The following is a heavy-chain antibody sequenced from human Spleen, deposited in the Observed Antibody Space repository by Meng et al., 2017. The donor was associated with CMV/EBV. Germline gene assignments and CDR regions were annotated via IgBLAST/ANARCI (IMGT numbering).Heavy chain of an antibody. CDR2: ISAGGGGI. J-gene: IGHJ6*02. CDR1: GFTFSNYA. V-gene: IGHV3-23*01. Sequence: GESLKISCAASGFTFSNYAMSWVRQAPGKGLEWVSPISAGGGGIYYADSVKGRVTISRDNAKNSLYLQMNSLRAEDTAVYYWARDRCSSTSCSYYYGMDVWGQGTTVTVSS. CDR3: ARDRCSSTSCSYYYGMDV. D-gene: IGHD2-2*01.